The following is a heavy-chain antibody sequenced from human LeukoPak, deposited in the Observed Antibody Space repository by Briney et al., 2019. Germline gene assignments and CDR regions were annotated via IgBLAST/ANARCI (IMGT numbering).Heavy chain of an antibody. CDR3: ARAPRPPWDDSSGLDY. V-gene: IGHV1-46*01. J-gene: IGHJ4*02. CDR2: INPNGGST. CDR1: GYTFTNYY. D-gene: IGHD3-22*01. Sequence: ASVKVSCKASGYTFTNYYMHWVRQAPGQGLEWMGIINPNGGSTSYAQKFQGRVTMTRDTSTSTVYMDLSSLRSEDTAVYHCARAPRPPWDDSSGLDYWGQGTLVTVSS.